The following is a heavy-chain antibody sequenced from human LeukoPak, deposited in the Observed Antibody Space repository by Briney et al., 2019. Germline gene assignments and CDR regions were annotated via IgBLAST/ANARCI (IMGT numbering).Heavy chain of an antibody. Sequence: GGSLRLSCAASGFTFSSYSMNWVRQAPGKGLEWVSSISSSSSYIYYADSVKGRFTISRDNAKNSLYLQMNSLRAEDTAVYYCARDPDGDYDLFDYWGQGTLVTVSS. CDR3: ARDPDGDYDLFDY. J-gene: IGHJ4*02. V-gene: IGHV3-21*01. D-gene: IGHD4-17*01. CDR2: ISSSSSYI. CDR1: GFTFSSYS.